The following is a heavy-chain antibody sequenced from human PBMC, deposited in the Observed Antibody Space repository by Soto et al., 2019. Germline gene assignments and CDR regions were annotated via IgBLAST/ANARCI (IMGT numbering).Heavy chain of an antibody. CDR2: IVVGSGNT. CDR3: AADPARVPNPVRTNSYNYYGMDV. V-gene: IGHV1-58*01. CDR1: GFTFTSSA. Sequence: ASVKVSCKASGFTFTSSAVQWVRQARGQRLEWIGWIVVGSGNTNYAQKFQERVTITRDMSTSTAYMELSSLRSEDTAVYYCAADPARVPNPVRTNSYNYYGMDVCGQGTTVTVYS. J-gene: IGHJ6*02. D-gene: IGHD1-1*01.